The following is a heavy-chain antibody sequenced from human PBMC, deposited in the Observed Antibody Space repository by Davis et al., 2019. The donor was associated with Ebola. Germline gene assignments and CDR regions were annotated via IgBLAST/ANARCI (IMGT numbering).Heavy chain of an antibody. D-gene: IGHD4-11*01. J-gene: IGHJ4*02. Sequence: ASVKVSCKASGYTFTDYNIHWMRHASGQGLEWLGRVILKSGATNYAQKFQGRVTMTRDTSISTVYMELSSLRYDDTADYYCARGHNYAHEYWGQGTLVTVSS. V-gene: IGHV1-2*06. CDR1: GYTFTDYN. CDR2: VILKSGAT. CDR3: ARGHNYAHEY.